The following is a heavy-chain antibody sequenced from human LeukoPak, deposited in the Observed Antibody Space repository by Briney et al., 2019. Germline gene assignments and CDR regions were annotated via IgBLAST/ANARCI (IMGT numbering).Heavy chain of an antibody. CDR3: ARRQHVNWGFDL. CDR1: GFNFSSYA. D-gene: IGHD6-6*01. CDR2: FYRTTGQ. V-gene: IGHV3-23*05. Sequence: GGSLRLSCAASGFNFSSYAMTWVRQAPGEGLEWLSVFYRTTGQFYADSVKGRFIISRHDSNNTLSLQMNSLRPEDTAVYYCARRQHVNWGFDLWGRGTLVTVSS. J-gene: IGHJ2*01.